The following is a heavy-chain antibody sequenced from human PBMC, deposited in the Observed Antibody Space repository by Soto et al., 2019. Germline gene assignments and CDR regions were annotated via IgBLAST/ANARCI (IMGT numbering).Heavy chain of an antibody. CDR1: GYSFTSYW. J-gene: IGHJ6*02. D-gene: IGHD3-22*01. V-gene: IGHV5-10-1*01. CDR3: ARHVKVRSGLFEDYYYYGMDV. CDR2: IDPSDSYT. Sequence: PGESLKISCKGSGYSFTSYWISWVRQMPGKGLEWMGRIDPSDSYTNYSPSFQGHVTISADKSISTAYLQWSSLKASDTGMYYCARHVKVRSGLFEDYYYYGMDVWGQGTTVTVSS.